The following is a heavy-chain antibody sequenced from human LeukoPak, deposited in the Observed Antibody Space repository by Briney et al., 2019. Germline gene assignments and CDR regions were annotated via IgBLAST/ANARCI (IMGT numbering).Heavy chain of an antibody. CDR1: GVSISSGSYY. CDR2: IYTSGST. V-gene: IGHV4-61*02. CDR3: ARDEVGSSWPYYYYMDV. Sequence: RPSQTLSLTCTVSGVSISSGSYYWSWIRQPAGKGLEWIGRIYTSGSTNYNPSLKSRVTISVDTSKNQFSLKLSSVTAADTAVYYCARDEVGSSWPYYYYMDVWGKGTTVTVSS. D-gene: IGHD6-13*01. J-gene: IGHJ6*03.